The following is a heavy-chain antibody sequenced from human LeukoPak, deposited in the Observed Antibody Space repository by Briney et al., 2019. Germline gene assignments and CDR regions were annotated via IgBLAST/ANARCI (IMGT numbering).Heavy chain of an antibody. J-gene: IGHJ3*02. CDR3: ARDVSGGWYAFDI. V-gene: IGHV4-39*07. Sequence: NPSETLSLTCTVSGGSISSSSYYWGWIRQPPGKGLEWIGSIYYSGSTYYNPSLKSRVTISVDTSKNQFSLKLSSVTAADTAVYYCARDVSGGWYAFDIWGQGTMVTVSS. CDR2: IYYSGST. D-gene: IGHD6-19*01. CDR1: GGSISSSSYY.